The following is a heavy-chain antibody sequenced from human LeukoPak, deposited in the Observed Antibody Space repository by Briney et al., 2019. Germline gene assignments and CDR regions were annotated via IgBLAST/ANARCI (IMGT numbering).Heavy chain of an antibody. CDR2: LYRDDTT. CDR1: GFTVSSNY. Sequence: GGSLRPSCAVSGFTVSSNYMNWVRQVPGKGLEWVSVLYRDDTTYYADSVKGRFTISRDNSRNTLYLQMNSLRAEDTAVYYCARAPTPYSSNWFVSESWGQGTLVTVSS. CDR3: ARAPTPYSSNWFVSES. V-gene: IGHV3-66*01. J-gene: IGHJ5*02. D-gene: IGHD6-13*01.